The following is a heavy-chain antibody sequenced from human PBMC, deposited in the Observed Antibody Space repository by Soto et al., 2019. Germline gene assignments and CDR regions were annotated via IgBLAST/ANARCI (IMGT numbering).Heavy chain of an antibody. CDR3: TTDMDSGYDSDY. J-gene: IGHJ4*02. CDR1: GFTFSNAW. V-gene: IGHV3-15*01. D-gene: IGHD5-12*01. Sequence: RGGSLRLACAASGFTFSNAWMSWVRQAPGKGLEWVGSIKSKTDGGTTDYAAPVKGRFTISRDDSKNTLYLQMNSLKTEDTAVYYCTTDMDSGYDSDYWGQGTLVTVSS. CDR2: IKSKTDGGTT.